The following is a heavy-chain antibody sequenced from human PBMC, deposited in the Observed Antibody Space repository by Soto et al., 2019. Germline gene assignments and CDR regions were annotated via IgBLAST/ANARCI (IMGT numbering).Heavy chain of an antibody. Sequence: QVQLQESGPGLVKPSETLSLTCTVSGGSISSYYWSWIRQPPRKGLEWIGYIYYSGSTNYNPSLKSRVTISVDTSKNQFSLKLSSVTAADTAVYYCARHVPYSSSPPGYYYYYMDVRGKGTTVTVSS. D-gene: IGHD6-6*01. V-gene: IGHV4-59*08. CDR2: IYYSGST. CDR3: ARHVPYSSSPPGYYYYYMDV. CDR1: GGSISSYY. J-gene: IGHJ6*03.